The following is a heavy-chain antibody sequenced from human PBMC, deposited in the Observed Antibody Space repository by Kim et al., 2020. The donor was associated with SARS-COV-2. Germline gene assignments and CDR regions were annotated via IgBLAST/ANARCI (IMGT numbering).Heavy chain of an antibody. D-gene: IGHD3-10*01. Sequence: LSGRVTLSVDPSKNQFSLKLSSVTAADTAVYYCARGRPRYGSGAYNWFDPWGQGTLVTVSS. J-gene: IGHJ5*02. V-gene: IGHV4-34*01. CDR3: ARGRPRYGSGAYNWFDP.